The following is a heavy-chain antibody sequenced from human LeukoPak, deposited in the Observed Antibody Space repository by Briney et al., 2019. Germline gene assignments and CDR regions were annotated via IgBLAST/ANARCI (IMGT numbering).Heavy chain of an antibody. J-gene: IGHJ5*02. CDR2: IYYTGST. V-gene: IGHV4-59*01. CDR1: GGSISRDF. Sequence: KSSETLSLTCTVSGGSISRDFWSWIRQPPGKGLEWIGYIYYTGSTNYNPSLKSRVTISIDTSKNQFSLRLSSVTAADTAVYYCASGDGDYWFDPWGQGILVTVSS. D-gene: IGHD4-17*01. CDR3: ASGDGDYWFDP.